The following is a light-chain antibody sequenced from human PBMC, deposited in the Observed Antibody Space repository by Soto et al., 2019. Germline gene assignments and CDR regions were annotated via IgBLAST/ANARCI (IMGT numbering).Light chain of an antibody. CDR3: LQDNSYPRT. J-gene: IGKJ1*01. V-gene: IGKV1-6*01. CDR2: GAS. CDR1: QGIRTE. Sequence: AIQMTQSPSSLYASVGDRVTITCRASQGIRTELGWYQQKPGKAPRLLIYGASTLQGGVPSRFSGGGSGTDFTLTISSLQPEDFVTYYCLQDNSYPRTFGQGTKVEIK.